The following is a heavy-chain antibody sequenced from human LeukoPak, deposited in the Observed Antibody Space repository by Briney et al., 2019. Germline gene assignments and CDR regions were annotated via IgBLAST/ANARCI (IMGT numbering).Heavy chain of an antibody. V-gene: IGHV3-7*01. CDR1: GFTFSSYW. Sequence: GGSLRLSCAASGFTFSSYWMSWVRQAPGKGLEWVANIKQDGSEKYYVDSVKGRFTISRDNAMNSLYLQMNSLRAEDTAVYYCAREVIQYSSGWYFSDYWGQGTLVTVSS. CDR2: IKQDGSEK. D-gene: IGHD6-19*01. J-gene: IGHJ4*02. CDR3: AREVIQYSSGWYFSDY.